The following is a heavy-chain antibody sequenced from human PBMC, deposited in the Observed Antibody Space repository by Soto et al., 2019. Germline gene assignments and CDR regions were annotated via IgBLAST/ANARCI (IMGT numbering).Heavy chain of an antibody. CDR1: GLNFSGSA. V-gene: IGHV3-73*02. CDR2: IRSRPHNYAT. J-gene: IGHJ4*02. CDR3: TTERDY. Sequence: EVQLVESGGGLVQIGGSLKLSCATSGLNFSGSAMHWARQASGKGLEWVGRIRSRPHNYATTYAASVEGRFTISRDDSKTTVYLQMSGLKTDATAMYSCTTERDYWGRGPLVTFSS.